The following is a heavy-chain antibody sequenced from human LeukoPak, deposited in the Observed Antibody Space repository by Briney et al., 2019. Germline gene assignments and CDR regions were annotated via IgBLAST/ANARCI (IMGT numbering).Heavy chain of an antibody. CDR2: INTDGSST. CDR1: GFTFSSYW. J-gene: IGHJ3*02. D-gene: IGHD3-22*01. CDR3: ATYYYDSSGYSYDAFDI. V-gene: IGHV3-74*01. Sequence: GGSLRLSCAASGFTFSSYWMHWVRQAPGKGLVWVSRINTDGSSTSYADSVKGRFTISRVNAKNTLYLQMDSLRAEDTAVYYCATYYYDSSGYSYDAFDIWGQGTMVTVSS.